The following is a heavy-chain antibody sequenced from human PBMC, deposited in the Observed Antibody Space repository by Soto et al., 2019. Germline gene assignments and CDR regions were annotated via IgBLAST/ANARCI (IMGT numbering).Heavy chain of an antibody. V-gene: IGHV1-3*01. D-gene: IGHD2-21*02. CDR2: INVGNSNT. CDR3: LMRVGRPVYCGGNCPDAVDI. CDR1: GYTLTSYP. J-gene: IGHJ3*02. Sequence: ASVKVSCKASGYTLTSYPIHWVRQAPGQRLEWMGWINVGNSNTKYSQKFQGRVTISRDTSASTVYMELSSLRSEDTAVYYCLMRVGRPVYCGGNCPDAVDIWGQGTMVTVSS.